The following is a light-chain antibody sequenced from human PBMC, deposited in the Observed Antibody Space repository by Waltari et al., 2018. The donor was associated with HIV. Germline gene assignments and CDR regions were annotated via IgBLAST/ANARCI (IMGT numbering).Light chain of an antibody. CDR3: AAWDDSLNGVV. V-gene: IGLV1-44*01. J-gene: IGLJ2*01. Sequence: QSVLTRPPPASGTPGPRVTCPFSESRPHSGRNTVNWYQQPPGPAPKLLIYSNNQRPSGVPDRFSGSKSGTSASLAISGLQSEDEADYYCAAWDDSLNGVVFGGGTKLTVL. CDR2: SNN. CDR1: RPHSGRNT.